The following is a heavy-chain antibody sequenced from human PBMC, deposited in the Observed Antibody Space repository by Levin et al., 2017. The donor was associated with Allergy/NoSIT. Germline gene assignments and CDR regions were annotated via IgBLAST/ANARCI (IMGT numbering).Heavy chain of an antibody. J-gene: IGHJ3*02. V-gene: IGHV1-69*06. D-gene: IGHD2-15*01. CDR3: ARDGRSSGGSPFGDAFDS. CDR1: GGTFSSYA. Sequence: KISCKASGGTFSSYAISWVRQAPGQGLEWMGGIIPIFGTANYAQKFQGRVTITADKSTSTAYMELSSLRSEDTAVYYCARDGRSSGGSPFGDAFDSWGQGTMVTVSS. CDR2: IIPIFGTA.